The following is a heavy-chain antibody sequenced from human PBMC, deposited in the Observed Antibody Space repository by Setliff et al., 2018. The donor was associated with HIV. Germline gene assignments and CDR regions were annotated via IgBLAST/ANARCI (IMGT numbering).Heavy chain of an antibody. Sequence: SETLSLTCIVSGGSIGSYYWSWIRQSPGKGLEWIGYVYYTGSTNYNPSLKRRVTISVDMSNNQFSLKVTSVTAADTAVYYCMRGRSITIFGVAYFDFWGQGTQVTVSS. J-gene: IGHJ4*02. CDR3: MRGRSITIFGVAYFDF. CDR2: VYYTGST. D-gene: IGHD3-3*01. V-gene: IGHV4-59*08. CDR1: GGSIGSYY.